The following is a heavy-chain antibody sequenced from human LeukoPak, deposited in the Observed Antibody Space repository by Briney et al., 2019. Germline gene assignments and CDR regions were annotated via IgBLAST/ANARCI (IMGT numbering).Heavy chain of an antibody. D-gene: IGHD3-3*01. CDR1: GFTFSSYW. Sequence: PGRSLRLSCAASGFTFSSYWMSWVRQAPGKGLEWVANIKQDGSEKYYVDSVKGRFTISRDNAKNSLYLQMNSLRAEDTAVYYCARELDSLRFLEWLSGFYDYWGQGTLVTVSS. CDR2: IKQDGSEK. V-gene: IGHV3-7*01. J-gene: IGHJ4*02. CDR3: ARELDSLRFLEWLSGFYDY.